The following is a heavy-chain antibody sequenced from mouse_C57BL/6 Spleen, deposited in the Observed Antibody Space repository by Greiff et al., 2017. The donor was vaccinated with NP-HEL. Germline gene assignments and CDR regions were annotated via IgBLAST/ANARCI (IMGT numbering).Heavy chain of an antibody. D-gene: IGHD2-10*02. J-gene: IGHJ2*01. CDR1: GYAFSSYW. Sequence: QVQLQQSGAELVKPGASVKISCKASGYAFSSYWMNWVKQRPGKGLEWIGQIYPGDGDTNYNGKFKGKATLTADKSSSTAYMQLSSLTSEDSAVYFCARGGYGNYEDYGGQGTTLTVSS. CDR3: ARGGYGNYEDY. V-gene: IGHV1-80*01. CDR2: IYPGDGDT.